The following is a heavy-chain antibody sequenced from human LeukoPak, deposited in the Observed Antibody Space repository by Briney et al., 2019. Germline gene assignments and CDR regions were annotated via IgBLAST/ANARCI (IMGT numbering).Heavy chain of an antibody. CDR1: GGSISSYY. CDR3: ARARVAVAGYYFDY. CDR2: IYYSGST. V-gene: IGHV4-59*01. D-gene: IGHD6-19*01. Sequence: PSETLSLTCTVSGGSISSYYWSWIRQPPGKGLEWIGYIYYSGSTNYNPSLKSRVTISVDTSKNLFSLKLSSVTAADTAVYYCARARVAVAGYYFDYWGQGTLVTVSS. J-gene: IGHJ4*02.